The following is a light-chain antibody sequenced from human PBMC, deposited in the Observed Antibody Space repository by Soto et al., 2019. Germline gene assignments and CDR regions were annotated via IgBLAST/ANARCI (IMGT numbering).Light chain of an antibody. CDR3: QQRKSWPPLT. CDR2: DAS. CDR1: QKVEGY. V-gene: IGKV3-11*01. J-gene: IGKJ5*01. Sequence: DIVLTQSPASLSLSPGESATLSCRASQKVEGYLAWYQQKPGQAPRLLIYDASNRATGIPARFSGSGSGTDFTLTITSLEPEDFAVYYCQQRKSWPPLTFGQGTRLEIK.